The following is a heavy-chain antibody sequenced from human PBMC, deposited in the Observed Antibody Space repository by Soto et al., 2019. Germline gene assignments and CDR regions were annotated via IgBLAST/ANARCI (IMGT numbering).Heavy chain of an antibody. CDR2: IIPIFGTA. V-gene: IGHV1-69*13. CDR3: ARDSIAAAGYYYYGMDV. Sequence: ASVKVSCKASGGTFSSYAISWVRQAPGQGLEWMGGIIPIFGTANYAQKFQGRVTITADESTSTAYMELSSLRSEDTAVYYCARDSIAAAGYYYYGMDVWGQGTKVTVSS. CDR1: GGTFSSYA. D-gene: IGHD6-25*01. J-gene: IGHJ6*02.